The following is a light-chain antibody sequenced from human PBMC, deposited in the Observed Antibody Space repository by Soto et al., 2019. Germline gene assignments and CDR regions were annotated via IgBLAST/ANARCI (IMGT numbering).Light chain of an antibody. Sequence: QSALTQPASVSGSPGQSITISCTGTSSDVGRYDYVSWYQQHPGKAPKVLIYGVSNRPSGVSDRFSGSKSGNTASLTISGLQAEDEADYYCSSYTSSSTSPYVFGTGTKLTVL. V-gene: IGLV2-14*01. J-gene: IGLJ1*01. CDR1: SSDVGRYDY. CDR3: SSYTSSSTSPYV. CDR2: GVS.